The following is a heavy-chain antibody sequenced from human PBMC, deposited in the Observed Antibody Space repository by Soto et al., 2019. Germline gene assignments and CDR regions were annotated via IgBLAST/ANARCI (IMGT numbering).Heavy chain of an antibody. V-gene: IGHV3-53*01. Sequence: GGSLRLSCAASGFTVSSNYMSWVRQAPGKGLEWVSVIYSGGSTYYADSVKGRFTISRDNSKNTLYLQMNSLRAEDTAVYYCAREDADSSGWDYGMDVWGQGTTVTVSS. D-gene: IGHD6-19*01. J-gene: IGHJ6*02. CDR2: IYSGGST. CDR3: AREDADSSGWDYGMDV. CDR1: GFTVSSNY.